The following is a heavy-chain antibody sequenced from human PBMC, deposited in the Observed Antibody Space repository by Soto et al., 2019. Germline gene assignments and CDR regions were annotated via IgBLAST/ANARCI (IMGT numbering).Heavy chain of an antibody. CDR3: AKGGDYGSVHY. CDR2: INDDGSST. CDR1: GFTFSPFR. V-gene: IGHV3-74*01. Sequence: EVQLVESGGGLVQPGGSLRLSCAASGFTFSPFRMYWVRQAPGKGLVWVSHINDDGSSTTYADSVKGRFTISRDNAKNTLYLQMSSLRAEDTAVYYCAKGGDYGSVHYWGQGTLVTVSS. J-gene: IGHJ4*02. D-gene: IGHD3-10*01.